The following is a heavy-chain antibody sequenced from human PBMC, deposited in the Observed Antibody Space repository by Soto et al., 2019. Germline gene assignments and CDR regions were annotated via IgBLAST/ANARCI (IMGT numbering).Heavy chain of an antibody. J-gene: IGHJ3*02. Sequence: GGSLRLSCAASGFTVSSNYMSWVRQAPGKGLEWVSVIYSSGSTYYADSMKGRFTISRDKSKNTMYLQMNSLRAVDTAVYDWDRCGYELSSGNYDAFDIWGQGTMVTVSS. D-gene: IGHD3-3*01. CDR1: GFTVSSNY. V-gene: IGHV3-66*01. CDR2: IYSSGST. CDR3: DRCGYELSSGNYDAFDI.